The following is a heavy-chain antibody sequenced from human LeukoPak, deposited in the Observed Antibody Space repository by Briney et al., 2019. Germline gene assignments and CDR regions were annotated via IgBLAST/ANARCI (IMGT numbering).Heavy chain of an antibody. CDR1: GGSISSGGYY. CDR2: IYYSGST. CDR3: ARGATINSGDTMIVVVTLFDY. Sequence: PSETLSLTCTVSGGSISSGGYYWSWIRQHPGKGLEWFGYIYYSGSTYYNPSLKSRVTISVDTSKNQFSLKLSSVTAADTAVYYCARGATINSGDTMIVVVTLFDYWGQGTLVTVSS. J-gene: IGHJ4*02. D-gene: IGHD3-22*01. V-gene: IGHV4-31*03.